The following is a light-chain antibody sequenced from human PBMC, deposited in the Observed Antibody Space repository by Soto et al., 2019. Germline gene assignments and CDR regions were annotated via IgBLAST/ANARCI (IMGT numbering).Light chain of an antibody. CDR2: DAS. Sequence: EIVLPQSPDTLSLSPGERATLSGRASQSVRSERLAWYQHKRGQAPRLVIFDASSRATGIPERFSGSGSGTDFTLTITRLEPEDFAVYFCQQYDVSPITFGLGTRLEIK. CDR3: QQYDVSPIT. V-gene: IGKV3-20*01. CDR1: QSVRSER. J-gene: IGKJ5*01.